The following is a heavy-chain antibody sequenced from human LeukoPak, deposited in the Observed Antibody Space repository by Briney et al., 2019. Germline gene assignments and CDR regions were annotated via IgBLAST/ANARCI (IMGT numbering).Heavy chain of an antibody. CDR3: ARVPQPGGRYGDLDY. CDR2: IRSKAYGGTT. D-gene: IGHD1-26*01. Sequence: GGSLTLSCTASGFTFGDYAMSWVRQAPGKGLEWVGFIRSKAYGGTTEYAASVKGRFTISRDDSKSIAFLQMNSLKTEDTALYYCARVPQPGGRYGDLDYWGQGTLVTVSS. J-gene: IGHJ4*02. CDR1: GFTFGDYA. V-gene: IGHV3-49*04.